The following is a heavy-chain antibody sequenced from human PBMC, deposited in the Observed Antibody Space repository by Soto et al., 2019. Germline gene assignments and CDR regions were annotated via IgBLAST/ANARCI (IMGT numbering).Heavy chain of an antibody. CDR1: GVTVSAIY. Sequence: GAPVRLSCSPSGVTVSAIYMGWIRQPPRKGPEWVSIIYSGGNTYYTDAVKGRFTIARDNAKNTLYLQMNSRRAEDTAIYYCASTTGDPRGEGYYFDYWGRGTLVTVYS. CDR3: ASTTGDPRGEGYYFDY. V-gene: IGHV3-53*01. D-gene: IGHD7-27*01. CDR2: IYSGGNT. J-gene: IGHJ4*02.